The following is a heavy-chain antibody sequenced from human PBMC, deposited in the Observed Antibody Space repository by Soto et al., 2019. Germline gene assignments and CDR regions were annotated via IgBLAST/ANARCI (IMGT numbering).Heavy chain of an antibody. CDR2: LNSANGDT. CDR1: GYTFTRYC. Sequence: ASVKVSCKASGYTFTRYCIHWVHQAPGQRLEWMGWLNSANGDTIYPPNFQGRVTITRDTSASTAHMELSGLRSEDTAVYYCVRSHVSATGIDSFDPWGQGTLVTVSS. D-gene: IGHD6-13*01. V-gene: IGHV1-3*01. J-gene: IGHJ5*02. CDR3: VRSHVSATGIDSFDP.